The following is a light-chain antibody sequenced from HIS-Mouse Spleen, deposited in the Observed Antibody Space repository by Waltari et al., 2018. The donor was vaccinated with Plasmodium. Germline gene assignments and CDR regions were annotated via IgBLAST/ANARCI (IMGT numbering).Light chain of an antibody. Sequence: SYELTQPPSVSVSPGQTARITCSGDALPKQYAYWYRQKPGQAPVLVICKDSERPSGPAERFAGSSSGTTVTLTICGVKAEDEADYYCQSADSSGTYRVFGGGTKLTVL. V-gene: IGLV3-25*03. CDR2: KDS. CDR3: QSADSSGTYRV. CDR1: ALPKQY. J-gene: IGLJ2*01.